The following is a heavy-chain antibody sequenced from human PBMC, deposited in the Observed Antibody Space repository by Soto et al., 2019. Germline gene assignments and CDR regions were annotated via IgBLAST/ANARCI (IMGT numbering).Heavy chain of an antibody. V-gene: IGHV3-30*18. D-gene: IGHD6-6*01. CDR3: AKDRIRGTSYFDY. Sequence: QVQLLESGGGVVQPGRSLRLSCAASGFSFNTYGMHWVRQAPVKGLEWVAVISYNGDKTFYADSVKGRFTISRDNSQSTLYLQMNSLRPEDTAVYYCAKDRIRGTSYFDYWGQGTLVTVSS. CDR2: ISYNGDKT. CDR1: GFSFNTYG. J-gene: IGHJ4*02.